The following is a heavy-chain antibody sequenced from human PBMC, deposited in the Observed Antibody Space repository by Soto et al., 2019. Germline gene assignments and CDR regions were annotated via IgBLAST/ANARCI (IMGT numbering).Heavy chain of an antibody. D-gene: IGHD2-8*01. CDR1: GGSISSYY. V-gene: IGHV4-59*01. J-gene: IGHJ6*02. CDR3: ARDRGFVRGGGRNYYYYGMDV. Sequence: QVQLQESGPGLVKPSETLSLTCTVSGGSISSYYWSWIRQPPGKGLEWIGYIYYSGSTNYNPSLKSRVTISVDTSKNQFSLKLSSVTAADTAVYYCARDRGFVRGGGRNYYYYGMDVWGQGTTVTVSS. CDR2: IYYSGST.